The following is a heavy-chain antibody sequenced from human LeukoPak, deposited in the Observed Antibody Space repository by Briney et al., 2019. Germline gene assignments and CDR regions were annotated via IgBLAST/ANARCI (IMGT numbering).Heavy chain of an antibody. J-gene: IGHJ4*02. Sequence: GGSPRLSCAASGFTFSSYAMSWVRQAPGKGLEWVSAISGSGGSTYYADSVKGRFTISRDNSKNTLYLQMNSLRAEDTAVYYCAKPTFIAAAGTPVDYWGQGTLVTVSS. CDR2: ISGSGGST. V-gene: IGHV3-23*01. CDR1: GFTFSSYA. D-gene: IGHD6-13*01. CDR3: AKPTFIAAAGTPVDY.